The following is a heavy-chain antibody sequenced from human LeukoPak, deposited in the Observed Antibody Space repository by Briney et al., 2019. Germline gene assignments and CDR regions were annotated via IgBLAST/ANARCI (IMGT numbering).Heavy chain of an antibody. CDR1: GFTFSSKW. CDR3: VRGFAAMDV. CDR2: IKQDGSEK. J-gene: IGHJ6*02. V-gene: IGHV3-7*01. Sequence: GGSLRLSCAASGFTFSSKWMTWVRQAPGKGLEWVANIKQDGSEKYYVDSVKGRFTISRDNAKNSLYLQINSLRAEDTAVYYCVRGFAAMDVWGQGTTVTVSS.